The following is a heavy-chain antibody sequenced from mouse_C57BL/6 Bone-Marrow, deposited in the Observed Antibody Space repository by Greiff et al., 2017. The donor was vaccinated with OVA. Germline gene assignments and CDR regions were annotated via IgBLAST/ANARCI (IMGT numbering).Heavy chain of an antibody. Sequence: EVMLVESGGGLVQPGGSLKLSCAASGFTFSDYYMYWVRQTPEKRLEWVAYISNGGGSTYYPDTVKGRFTISRDNAKNTLYLQMSRLKSEDTAMYYCARQNGSSPYWYFDVWGTGTTVTVSS. D-gene: IGHD1-1*01. CDR2: ISNGGGST. CDR1: GFTFSDYY. CDR3: ARQNGSSPYWYFDV. V-gene: IGHV5-12*01. J-gene: IGHJ1*03.